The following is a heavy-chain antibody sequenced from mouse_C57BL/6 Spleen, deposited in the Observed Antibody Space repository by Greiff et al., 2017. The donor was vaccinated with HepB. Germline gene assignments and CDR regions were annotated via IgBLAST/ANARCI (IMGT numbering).Heavy chain of an antibody. CDR1: GYTFTDYY. J-gene: IGHJ2*01. CDR3: ARWDGYFDY. D-gene: IGHD2-3*01. V-gene: IGHV1-26*01. CDR2: INPNNGGT. Sequence: VQLQQSGPELVKPGASVKISCKASGYTFTDYYMNWVKQSHGKSLEWIGDINPNNGGTSYNQKFKGKATLTVDKSSSTAYMELRSLTSEDSAVYYCARWDGYFDYWGQGTTLTVSS.